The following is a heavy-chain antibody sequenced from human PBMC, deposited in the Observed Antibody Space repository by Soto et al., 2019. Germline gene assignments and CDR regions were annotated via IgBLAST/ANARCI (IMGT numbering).Heavy chain of an antibody. V-gene: IGHV3-30*03. CDR2: ISYDGSNE. D-gene: IGHD3-10*01. CDR3: ARDTARAMVRIYYGMDV. CDR1: GFTCSSYG. J-gene: IGHJ6*02. Sequence: PGGSLRLSCAVSGFTCSSYGMHWVRQAPGKGLEWVAHISYDGSNEHYVDSVKGRFTISRDNSKNTLYLQMNSLRAEDTAVYYCARDTARAMVRIYYGMDVWGQGTTVTV.